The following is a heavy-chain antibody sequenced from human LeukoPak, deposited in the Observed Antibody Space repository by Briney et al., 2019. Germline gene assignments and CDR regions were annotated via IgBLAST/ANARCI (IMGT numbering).Heavy chain of an antibody. CDR3: ARAPMAITTSAFPDAFDF. CDR2: VSYNGGT. CDR1: GDSVSGHY. V-gene: IGHV4-59*02. J-gene: IGHJ3*01. Sequence: PSETLSLTCTVSGDSVSGHYWSWIRQTPGKGLEWIGYVSYNGGTNYNPSLKRRVSISLDTSKNQFSLKLSSPAAADPAVYYCARAPMAITTSAFPDAFDFWGQGTMVTVSS. D-gene: IGHD5-12*01.